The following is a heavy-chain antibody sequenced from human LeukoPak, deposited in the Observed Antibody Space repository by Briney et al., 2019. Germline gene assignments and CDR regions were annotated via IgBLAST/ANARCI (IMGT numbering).Heavy chain of an antibody. V-gene: IGHV3-23*01. CDR2: ISGSGSSK. Sequence: GGSLRLSCAASGFTFSGYAMSWVRQAPGKGLERVSVISGSGSSKSYTDSVKGRFTISRDNSKNTLCLQMNSLRAEDTAVYYCAKEPINWNYYFDYWGQGTLVTVSS. CDR3: AKEPINWNYYFDY. D-gene: IGHD1-7*01. J-gene: IGHJ4*02. CDR1: GFTFSGYA.